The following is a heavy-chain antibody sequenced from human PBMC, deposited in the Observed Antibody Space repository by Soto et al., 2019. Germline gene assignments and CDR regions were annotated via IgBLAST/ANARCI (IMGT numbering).Heavy chain of an antibody. D-gene: IGHD2-15*01. CDR2: RYYSEST. J-gene: IGHJ4*02. V-gene: IGHV4-31*03. CDR1: GGSITTGGYY. Sequence: PSETLSLTCTVSGGSITTGGYYWSWIRQLPGKGLEWIGHRYYSESTYYNPSLKSRVSISLDTSKNQFSLKLSFVTAADTAMYYCARTKCSGGSCYSWSLDYWGQGTPGTSPQ. CDR3: ARTKCSGGSCYSWSLDY.